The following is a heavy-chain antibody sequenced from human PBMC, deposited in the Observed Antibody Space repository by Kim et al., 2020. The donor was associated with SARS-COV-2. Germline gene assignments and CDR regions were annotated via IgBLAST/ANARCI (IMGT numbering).Heavy chain of an antibody. CDR1: GFTFSSYS. Sequence: GGSLRLSCAASGFTFSSYSMNWVRQAPGKGLEWVSSISSSSSYIYYADSVKGRFTISRDNAKNSLYLQMNSLRAEDTAVYYCAGGYSTVGNYYYYYGMDVWGEGTTVTVS. J-gene: IGHJ6*01. V-gene: IGHV3-21*01. D-gene: IGHD4-17*01. CDR2: ISSSSSYI. CDR3: AGGYSTVGNYYYYYGMDV.